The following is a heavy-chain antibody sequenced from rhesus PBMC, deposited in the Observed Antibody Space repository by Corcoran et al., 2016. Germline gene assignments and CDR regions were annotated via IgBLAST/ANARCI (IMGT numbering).Heavy chain of an antibody. J-gene: IGHJ4*01. CDR2: IIGNSGST. V-gene: IGHV4-80*01. CDR1: GGSFSSYW. Sequence: QVQLQESGPGLVKPSETLSLTCAVSGGSFSSYWWSWIRQPPGKGLEWIGEIIGNSGSTNYNPSLNGCVTISEDASRNPCSLELSSVTAAATAVYYCARYSSGWFYDYWGQGVLVTVSS. D-gene: IGHD6-31*01. CDR3: ARYSSGWFYDY.